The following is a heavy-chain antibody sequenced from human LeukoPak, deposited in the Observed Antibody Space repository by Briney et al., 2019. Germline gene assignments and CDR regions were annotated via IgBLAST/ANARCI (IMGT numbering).Heavy chain of an antibody. Sequence: KTSETLSLTCAVYGGSFTGYSWTWIRQPPGKGLEWIGEINHSGSTNYSPSLKSRITISIDTSKNQFSLRLNSVTAADTAVYYCARTHRGQQLPAFPWFRYKNWFDPWGQGTLVTVSS. D-gene: IGHD6-13*01. CDR3: ARTHRGQQLPAFPWFRYKNWFDP. CDR1: GGSFTGYS. V-gene: IGHV4-34*01. CDR2: INHSGST. J-gene: IGHJ5*02.